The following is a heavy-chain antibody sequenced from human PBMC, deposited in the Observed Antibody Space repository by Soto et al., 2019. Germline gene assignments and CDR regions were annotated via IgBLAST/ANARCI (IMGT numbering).Heavy chain of an antibody. D-gene: IGHD4-17*01. CDR2: IYYSGST. V-gene: IGHV4-31*03. J-gene: IGHJ3*02. Sequence: QVQLQESGPGLVKPSQTLSLTCTVSGGSISSGGYYWSWIRQHPGKGLEWIGYIYYSGSTYYNPSLKSRVTISVDTSKIQFSLKLSSVTAADTAVYYCAGERADYGDPAAFDIWGQGTMVAVSS. CDR1: GGSISSGGYY. CDR3: AGERADYGDPAAFDI.